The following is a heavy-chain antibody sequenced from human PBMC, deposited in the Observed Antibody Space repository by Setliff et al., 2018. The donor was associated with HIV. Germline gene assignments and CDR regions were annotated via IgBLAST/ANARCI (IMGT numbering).Heavy chain of an antibody. CDR3: ARVFVDTAVLRVLEYYFDS. V-gene: IGHV4-39*07. J-gene: IGHJ4*02. CDR1: GGSISSSSYY. CDR2: MYYSGST. D-gene: IGHD5-18*01. Sequence: SETLSLTCTVSGGSISSSSYYWGWVRQPPGKGLEWIGSMYYSGSTYSTPSLKSRITISLDTSKNQFSLRMRSVTAADTAVYYCARVFVDTAVLRVLEYYFDSWGRGTLVTVSS.